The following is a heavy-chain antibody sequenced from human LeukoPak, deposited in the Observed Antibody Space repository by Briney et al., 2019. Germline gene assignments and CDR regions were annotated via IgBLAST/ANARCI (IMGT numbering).Heavy chain of an antibody. J-gene: IGHJ3*02. CDR3: ARGLRWMDAFDI. V-gene: IGHV4-39*07. CDR1: GGSISSSIYY. Sequence: SETLSLTCSVSGGSISSSIYYWGWIRQPPGKGLEWIGSIYYSGSTYFNPSLKSRVTISVDTSKNQFSLKLSSVTAADTAVYYCARGLRWMDAFDIWGQGTMVTVSS. D-gene: IGHD4-23*01. CDR2: IYYSGST.